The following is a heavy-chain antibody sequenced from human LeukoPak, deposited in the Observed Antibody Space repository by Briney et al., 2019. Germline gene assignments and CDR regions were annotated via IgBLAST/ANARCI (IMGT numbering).Heavy chain of an antibody. J-gene: IGHJ4*02. D-gene: IGHD3-22*01. V-gene: IGHV3-7*01. CDR1: GFTFSSYW. Sequence: SGGSLRLSCAASGFTFSSYWMNWVRQAPGKGLEWVANIKQDGSEKYYVDSVQGRFTISRDNAKNSLYLQMNSLRAEDTAVYYCASAQYYYDNGGYYYWGQGTLVTVSS. CDR2: IKQDGSEK. CDR3: ASAQYYYDNGGYYY.